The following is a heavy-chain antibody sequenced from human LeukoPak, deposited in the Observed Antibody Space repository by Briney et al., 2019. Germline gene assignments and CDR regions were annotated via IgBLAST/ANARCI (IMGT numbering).Heavy chain of an antibody. CDR3: AKVSYDILTGYPENYFDY. J-gene: IGHJ4*02. CDR2: ISGSGGST. V-gene: IGHV3-23*01. D-gene: IGHD3-9*01. CDR1: GFTFSSYA. Sequence: GGSLRLSCAASGFTFSSYAMSWVRQAPGKGLEWVSAISGSGGSTYYADSVKGRFTISRDNSKNTLYLQMNSLRAEDTAVYYCAKVSYDILTGYPENYFDYWGQGTLVTVSS.